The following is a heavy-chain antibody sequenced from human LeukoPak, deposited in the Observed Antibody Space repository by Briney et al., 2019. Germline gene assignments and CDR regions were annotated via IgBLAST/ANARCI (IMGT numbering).Heavy chain of an antibody. V-gene: IGHV1-24*01. CDR1: GYTLTELS. CDR2: FDPEDGET. D-gene: IGHD1-26*01. CDR3: ARGPNYSGSAY. Sequence: ASVKVSCKVSGYTLTELSMHWVRQAPGKGLEWMGGFDPEDGETIYAQKFQGRVTITADESTSTAYMELSSLRSEDTAVYYCARGPNYSGSAYWGQGTLVTVSS. J-gene: IGHJ4*02.